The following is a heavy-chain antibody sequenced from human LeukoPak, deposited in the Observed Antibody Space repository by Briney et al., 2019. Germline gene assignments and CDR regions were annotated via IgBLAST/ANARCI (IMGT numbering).Heavy chain of an antibody. J-gene: IGHJ4*02. D-gene: IGHD3-10*01. CDR1: GFSFSSYA. Sequence: CGALRLSCAASGFSFSSYALSGVRQPPAREREGVSAISYSGGSTYYAHSVKGRFTISRDNSKNKLYLQMNSLRADVTAVYYYVKKSVWVGELGGQGTLVTVSS. CDR3: VKKSVWVGEL. CDR2: ISYSGGST. V-gene: IGHV3-23*01.